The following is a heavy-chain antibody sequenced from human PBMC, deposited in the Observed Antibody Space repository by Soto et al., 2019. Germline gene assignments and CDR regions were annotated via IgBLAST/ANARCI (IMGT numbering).Heavy chain of an antibody. V-gene: IGHV3-23*01. Sequence: PRLSCAASGFPFGENAMSWVRQAPGKGLEWVSGISDSGATTYYADSVRGRFTISRDNSKNTLYLQMKSLGAEDSASYYCAKEDTSSGSLDYWGQGALVTV. CDR2: ISDSGATT. D-gene: IGHD6-19*01. CDR1: GFPFGENA. CDR3: AKEDTSSGSLDY. J-gene: IGHJ4*02.